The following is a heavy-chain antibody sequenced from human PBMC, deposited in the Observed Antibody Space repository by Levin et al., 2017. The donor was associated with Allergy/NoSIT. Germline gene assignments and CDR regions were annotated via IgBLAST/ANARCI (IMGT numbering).Heavy chain of an antibody. CDR2: ITNSGGST. J-gene: IGHJ3*01. V-gene: IGHV3-23*05. Sequence: GGSLRLSCAASGFTFSNYAMSWVRQAPGKGLEWVSLITNSGGSTYYGGSVKGRFTISRDNSKNTLFMQMNSLKAEDTAVYYCAKVRSGSAYDALDVWGQGTMVTVSS. CDR1: GFTFSNYA. D-gene: IGHD1-26*01. CDR3: AKVRSGSAYDALDV.